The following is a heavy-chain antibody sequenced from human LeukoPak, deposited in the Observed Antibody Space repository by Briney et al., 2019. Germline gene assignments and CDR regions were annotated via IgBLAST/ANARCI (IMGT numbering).Heavy chain of an antibody. J-gene: IGHJ4*02. CDR2: IKQDGSEK. V-gene: IGHV3-7*01. CDR1: GFTYSSYW. CDR3: ARGYTNGWYNDY. Sequence: PGGSLRLSCAASGFTYSSYWMSWVRQAPGKGLEWVANIKQDGSEKYYVDSVKGRFTISRDNAKNSLYLQMNSLTAEDTAVYYCARGYTNGWYNDYWGQGTLVTASS. D-gene: IGHD6-19*01.